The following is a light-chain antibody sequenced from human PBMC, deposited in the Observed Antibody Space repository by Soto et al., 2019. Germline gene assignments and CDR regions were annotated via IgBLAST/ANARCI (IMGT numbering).Light chain of an antibody. CDR3: QQRYNWPRT. Sequence: EIVLTQSPGTLSLSPGERATLSCRASQSVSRYLAWYQQKPGQAPRLLIYDVSNRATGIPARFSGSGSGTDFTLTISSLEPEDFAVYYCQQRYNWPRTFGQGTKVDIK. V-gene: IGKV3-11*01. J-gene: IGKJ1*01. CDR1: QSVSRY. CDR2: DVS.